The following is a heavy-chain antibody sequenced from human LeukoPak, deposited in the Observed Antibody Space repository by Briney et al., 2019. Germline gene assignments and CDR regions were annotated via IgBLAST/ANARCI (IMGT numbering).Heavy chain of an antibody. J-gene: IGHJ4*02. V-gene: IGHV3-23*01. CDR3: AKVISAAIGDYYFDY. CDR2: ISASGGTT. CDR1: GFTFSSYA. Sequence: GGSLRLSCAASGFTFSSYAMNWVRQAPGKGLEWVSAISASGGTTYYADSVRGRFTISRDNSKNTLYLQINSLGAEDTAVYYCAKVISAAIGDYYFDYWGQGTLVTVSS. D-gene: IGHD4-17*01.